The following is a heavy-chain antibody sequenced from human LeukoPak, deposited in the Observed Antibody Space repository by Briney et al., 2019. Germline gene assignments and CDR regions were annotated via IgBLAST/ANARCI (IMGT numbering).Heavy chain of an antibody. CDR2: IYHSGST. J-gene: IGHJ4*02. CDR1: GYSISSGYY. V-gene: IGHV4-38-2*02. D-gene: IGHD5-18*01. Sequence: SETLSLTCTVSGYSISSGYYWGWIRLPPGKGLEWIGSIYHSGSTYYNPSLKSRVTISVDTSKNQFSLKLSSVTAADTAVYYCAKSSYSIFDYWGQGTLVTVSS. CDR3: AKSSYSIFDY.